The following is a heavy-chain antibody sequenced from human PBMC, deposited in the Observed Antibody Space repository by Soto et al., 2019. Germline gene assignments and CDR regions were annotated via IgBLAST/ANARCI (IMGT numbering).Heavy chain of an antibody. J-gene: IGHJ3*02. CDR3: ARGGYRDAFDI. Sequence: ASVKVSCKASGYTFTSYAMHWVRQAPGQMRELMGWSNAGNGNTKYSQEFQGRVTITRDTSESTAYMELSSLRSEDMAVYYCARGGYRDAFDIWGQGTMVSVSS. CDR2: SNAGNGNT. D-gene: IGHD5-18*01. CDR1: GYTFTSYA. V-gene: IGHV1-3*02.